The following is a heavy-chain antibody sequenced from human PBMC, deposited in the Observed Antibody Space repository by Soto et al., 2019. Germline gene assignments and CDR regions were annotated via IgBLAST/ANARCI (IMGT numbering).Heavy chain of an antibody. CDR3: ASLRGLYSNLYYYYYGMDV. CDR1: RGSISYYY. D-gene: IGHD4-4*01. V-gene: IGHV4-59*12. CDR2: MYYSGST. J-gene: IGHJ6*02. Sequence: PSETLSLTCTVSRGSISYYYWSWIRQPPGKGLEWIGYMYYSGSTNYNPSLKSRVTISVDTSKNQFSLKLSSVTAADTAVYYCASLRGLYSNLYYYYYGMDVWGQGTTVTVSS.